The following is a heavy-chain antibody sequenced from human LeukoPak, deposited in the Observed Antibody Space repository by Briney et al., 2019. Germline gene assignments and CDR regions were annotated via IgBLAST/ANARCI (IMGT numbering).Heavy chain of an antibody. V-gene: IGHV4-38-2*01. CDR2: IYHSGVT. CDR1: GYSISNDYY. D-gene: IGHD1-1*01. CDR3: AKAGTTGIHHWFDP. Sequence: SETLSLTCVVSGYSISNDYYWGWIRPPPGKGLEWIGNIYHSGVTYYNPSLKSRITILVDTSKNQSSLKLSSVTAADTAVYYCAKAGTTGIHHWFDPWGQGNLVTVSS. J-gene: IGHJ5*02.